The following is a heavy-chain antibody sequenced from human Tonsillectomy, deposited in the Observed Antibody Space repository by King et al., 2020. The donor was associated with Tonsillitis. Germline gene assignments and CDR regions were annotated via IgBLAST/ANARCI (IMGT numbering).Heavy chain of an antibody. V-gene: IGHV3-15*05. CDR2: IKSKTDGGKT. Sequence: VQLVESGGGLVKPGGSLRLSCAASGFSFSNAWMSWVRQAPGKGLEWVGRIKSKTDGGKTDYAAPVKGRVTISRDDSKNTLYLQMNSLKTEDTAVYYCTSSILTIHHNYDSRDYWGQGTLVTVSS. D-gene: IGHD3-22*01. J-gene: IGHJ4*02. CDR1: GFSFSNAW. CDR3: TSSILTIHHNYDSRDY.